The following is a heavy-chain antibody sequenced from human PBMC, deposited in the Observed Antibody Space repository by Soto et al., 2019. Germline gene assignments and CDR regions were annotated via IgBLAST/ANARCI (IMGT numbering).Heavy chain of an antibody. CDR1: GFTFSSYG. Sequence: QVQLVESGGGVVQPGRSLRLSCAESGFTFSSYGMHWVRQAPGKGLEWVSTITDTGGDTKYADSVRGRFTMSRDNSKKTLYLQMNSLRVEDSALYSCARGSTDSYPGSRIFDFWGRGTLVTVSS. CDR2: ITDTGGDT. D-gene: IGHD3-10*01. CDR3: ARGSTDSYPGSRIFDF. V-gene: IGHV3-NL1*01. J-gene: IGHJ4*02.